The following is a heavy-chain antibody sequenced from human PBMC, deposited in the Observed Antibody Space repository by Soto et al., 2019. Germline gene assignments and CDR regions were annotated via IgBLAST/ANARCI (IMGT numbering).Heavy chain of an antibody. CDR1: GFTFSSYA. Sequence: HPGGSLRLSCAASGFTFSSYAMSWVRQAPGKGLEWVSPISGSGGSTYYADSVKGRFTISRDNSKNTLYLQMNSLRAEDTAVYYCAKDLFEVSFGFDPWGQGTLVTVSS. CDR2: ISGSGGST. J-gene: IGHJ5*02. V-gene: IGHV3-23*01. CDR3: AKDLFEVSFGFDP.